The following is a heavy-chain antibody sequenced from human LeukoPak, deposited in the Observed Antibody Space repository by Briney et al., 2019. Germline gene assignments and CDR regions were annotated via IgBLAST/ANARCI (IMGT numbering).Heavy chain of an antibody. D-gene: IGHD6-19*01. CDR1: GFTFSSYA. CDR2: ISYDGSNK. Sequence: GGSLRLSCAASGFTFSSYAMHWVRQAPGKGLEWVAVISYDGSNKYYADSVKGRFTISRDNAKNSLYLQMNSLRAEDTAVYYCARDNRIAVGIENFDYWGQGTLVTVSS. V-gene: IGHV3-30-3*01. CDR3: ARDNRIAVGIENFDY. J-gene: IGHJ4*02.